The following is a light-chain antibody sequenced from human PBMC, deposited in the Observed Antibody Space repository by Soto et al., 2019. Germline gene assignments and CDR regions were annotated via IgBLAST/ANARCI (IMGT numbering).Light chain of an antibody. CDR2: EVS. J-gene: IGLJ3*02. CDR3: SSYTSTSTPWV. V-gene: IGLV2-14*01. Sequence: QSALTQPASVSGSPGQSITIFCSGTSSDVSAYKFVSWYRHHPGKAPQVMIYEVSNRPSGVSNRFSGSKSGNTASLTISGLHPEDEGDYYCSSYTSTSTPWVFGGGTKVTVL. CDR1: SSDVSAYKF.